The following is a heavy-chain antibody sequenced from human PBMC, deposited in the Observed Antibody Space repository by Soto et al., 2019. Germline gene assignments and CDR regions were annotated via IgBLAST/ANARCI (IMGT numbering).Heavy chain of an antibody. CDR3: ARDRYYGSGTYYNFYYGMDV. CDR1: GGSISSGDYY. D-gene: IGHD3-10*01. J-gene: IGHJ6*02. Sequence: SETLSLTCTVSGGSISSGDYYWSWIRQPPGKGLEWIGNIYYSGGTDYNPSLRSRVTISLDTSKNHFSLGLSSVTAADTAVYYCARDRYYGSGTYYNFYYGMDVWGQGTTVTVSS. CDR2: IYYSGGT. V-gene: IGHV4-30-4*01.